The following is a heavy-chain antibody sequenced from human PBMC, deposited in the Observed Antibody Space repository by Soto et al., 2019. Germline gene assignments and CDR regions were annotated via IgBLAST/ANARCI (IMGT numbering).Heavy chain of an antibody. V-gene: IGHV3-15*07. CDR1: GFSFSKAW. D-gene: IGHD3-10*01. CDR3: TTENTVWFGDLLFTAYGMEV. Sequence: EVQLVESGGGWVKPGGSLRLSCVASGFSFSKAWMNWVRQAPGKGPESVGRIRSNTDGGKVDYAAPVKGRFTISRDDSKNMLYLPMNSLKTEDTAVYYCTTENTVWFGDLLFTAYGMEVWGQGTTVTVSS. CDR2: IRSNTDGGKV. J-gene: IGHJ6*02.